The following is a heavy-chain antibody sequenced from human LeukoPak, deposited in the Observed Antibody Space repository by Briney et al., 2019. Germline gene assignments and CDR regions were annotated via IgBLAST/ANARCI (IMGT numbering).Heavy chain of an antibody. J-gene: IGHJ5*02. CDR1: GGSISSGSYY. CDR3: ARDCPYYDILTGYYSDP. Sequence: SETLSLTCTVSGGSISSGSYYWSWLGQPAGKGLEWNGRIYISGSTHYNPSLKSRVTISVDTTKYQFSLKLSSVPAADTGVYYWARDCPYYDILTGYYSDPWGQGTLVTVSS. CDR2: IYISGST. V-gene: IGHV4-61*02. D-gene: IGHD3-9*01.